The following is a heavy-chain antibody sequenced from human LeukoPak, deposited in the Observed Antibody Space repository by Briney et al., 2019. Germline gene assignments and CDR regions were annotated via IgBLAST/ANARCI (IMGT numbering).Heavy chain of an antibody. CDR2: INPNSGVT. V-gene: IGHV1-2*02. J-gene: IGHJ4*02. CDR1: GYTFTAYY. D-gene: IGHD2-2*01. CDR3: ARVGAHRYCRSTSCYEDY. Sequence: ASVKVSCTASGYTFTAYYMHWVRQAPGQGLEWMGWINPNSGVTDYTQKLQGRVTMTRDTSISTAYMELSSLESDDTAVYYCARVGAHRYCRSTSCYEDYWGQGTLVTVSS.